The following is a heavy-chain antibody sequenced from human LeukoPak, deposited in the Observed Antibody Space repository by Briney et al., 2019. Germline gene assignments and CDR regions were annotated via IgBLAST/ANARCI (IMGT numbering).Heavy chain of an antibody. CDR3: ARYCTFRTCSGTKFDY. CDR2: ISYDGSNK. D-gene: IGHD1-1*01. CDR1: GFTFSSYG. V-gene: IGHV3-30*03. Sequence: GGSLRLSCAASGFTFSSYGMHWVRQAPGKGLEWVAVISYDGSNKYYADSVKGRFTISRDNSKNTLYLQMNSLRAEDTAVYYCARYCTFRTCSGTKFDYWGQGTLVTVSS. J-gene: IGHJ4*02.